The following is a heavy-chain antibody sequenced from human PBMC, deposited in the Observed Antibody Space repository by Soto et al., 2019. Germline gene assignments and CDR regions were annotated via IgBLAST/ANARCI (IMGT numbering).Heavy chain of an antibody. J-gene: IGHJ4*02. Sequence: SVKVSCKASGGTFSSYAISWVRQAPGQGLEWMGGIIPIFGTANYAQKFQGRVTITADKSTSTAYMELSSLRSEDTAVYYCARDYYDSSGYYSPGHYFDYWGQGTLVTVSS. CDR3: ARDYYDSSGYYSPGHYFDY. CDR2: IIPIFGTA. CDR1: GGTFSSYA. D-gene: IGHD3-22*01. V-gene: IGHV1-69*06.